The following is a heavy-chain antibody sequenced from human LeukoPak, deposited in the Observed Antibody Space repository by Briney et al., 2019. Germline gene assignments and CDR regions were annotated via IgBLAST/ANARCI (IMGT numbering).Heavy chain of an antibody. Sequence: SETLSLTCTVSGGSISSGTYYWSWMRQPAGKGLEWIGRISTSGSTHYNPSLQSRVTISADTSKNQFSLKVNSVTAADTAVYYCARRYSSGSYDAFIIWGQGTMVTVSS. J-gene: IGHJ3*02. D-gene: IGHD5-18*01. CDR1: GGSISSGTYY. CDR3: ARRYSSGSYDAFII. CDR2: ISTSGST. V-gene: IGHV4-61*02.